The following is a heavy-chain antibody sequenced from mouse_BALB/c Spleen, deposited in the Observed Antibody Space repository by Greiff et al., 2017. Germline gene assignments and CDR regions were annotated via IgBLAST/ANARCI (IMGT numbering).Heavy chain of an antibody. V-gene: IGHV3-2*02. D-gene: IGHD2-2*01. CDR1: GYSITSDYA. CDR2: ISYSGST. CDR3: ARNYGYGFWFAY. Sequence: EVKLQESGPGLVKPSQSLSLTCTVTGYSITSDYAWNWIRQFPGNKLEWMGYISYSGSTSYNPSLKSRISITRDTSKNQFFLQLNSVTTEDTATYYCARNYGYGFWFAYWGQGTLVTVSA. J-gene: IGHJ3*01.